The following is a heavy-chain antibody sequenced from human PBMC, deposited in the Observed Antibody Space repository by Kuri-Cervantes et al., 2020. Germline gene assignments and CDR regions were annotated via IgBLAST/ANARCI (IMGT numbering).Heavy chain of an antibody. J-gene: IGHJ5*02. CDR3: AREGGYCSGTSCYFWFDP. CDR2: IKQDGSEK. D-gene: IGHD2-2*01. V-gene: IGHV3-7*01. Sequence: GESLKISCAASGFTFSSYWMSWVRQAPGKGLEWVANIKQDGSEKYYVDSVKGRFTISRDNAKNSLYHQMNSLRAEDTAVYYCAREGGYCSGTSCYFWFDPWGQGTLVTVSS. CDR1: GFTFSSYW.